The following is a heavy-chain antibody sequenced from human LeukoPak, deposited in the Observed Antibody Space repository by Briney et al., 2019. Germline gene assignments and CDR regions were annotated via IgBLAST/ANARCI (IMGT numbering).Heavy chain of an antibody. Sequence: GGSLRLSCATSGFTFGRYAMSWVRQAPGKGLEWVSGISNSGRSTYYADPVKGRFTISRDNSKSTLYLQMNSLRAEDTAVYYCAKDRLESWSGFYFGLFDYWGQGALATVAS. D-gene: IGHD3-3*01. CDR2: ISNSGRST. J-gene: IGHJ4*02. CDR3: AKDRLESWSGFYFGLFDY. V-gene: IGHV3-23*01. CDR1: GFTFGRYA.